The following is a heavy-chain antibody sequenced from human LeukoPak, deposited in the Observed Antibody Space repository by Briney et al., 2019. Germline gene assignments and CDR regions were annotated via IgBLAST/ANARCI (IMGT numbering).Heavy chain of an antibody. J-gene: IGHJ4*02. CDR3: ARTYCSGGSCVDY. D-gene: IGHD2-15*01. CDR1: GGSFSGYY. Sequence: SETLSFTCAVYGGSFSGYYWSWIRQPPGKGLEWIGEINHSGSTNYNPSLKSRVTISVDTSKNQFSLKLSSATAADTAVYYCARTYCSGGSCVDYWGQGTLVTVSS. CDR2: INHSGST. V-gene: IGHV4-34*01.